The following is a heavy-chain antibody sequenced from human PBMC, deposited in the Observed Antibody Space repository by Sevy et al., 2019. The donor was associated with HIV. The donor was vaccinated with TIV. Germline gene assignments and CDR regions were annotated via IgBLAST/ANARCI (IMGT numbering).Heavy chain of an antibody. D-gene: IGHD4-17*01. CDR2: ISSGSSYT. Sequence: GESLKISCAASGFTFSDYYMTWIRQSPGKGLQWISYISSGSSYTNYADSVKGRFTISRDNAKNSLYLEIHTLRPEDTAVYYCARSRSNYADYYFGYWGQGTVVTVSS. CDR3: ARSRSNYADYYFGY. CDR1: GFTFSDYY. J-gene: IGHJ4*02. V-gene: IGHV3-11*06.